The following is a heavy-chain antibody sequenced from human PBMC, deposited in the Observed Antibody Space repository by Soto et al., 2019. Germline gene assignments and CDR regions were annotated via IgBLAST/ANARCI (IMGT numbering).Heavy chain of an antibody. Sequence: QVQLVQSGAEVKKPGSSVKVSCKASGGTFSSYAISWVRQAPGQGLEWMGGIIPIFGTANYAQKFQGRVTITADESTSTAYMELSSLRSEDTAVYYCARDWYYDILTGYYSPYYDYGMDVWGQGTTVTVSS. D-gene: IGHD3-9*01. CDR1: GGTFSSYA. CDR3: ARDWYYDILTGYYSPYYDYGMDV. V-gene: IGHV1-69*01. CDR2: IIPIFGTA. J-gene: IGHJ6*02.